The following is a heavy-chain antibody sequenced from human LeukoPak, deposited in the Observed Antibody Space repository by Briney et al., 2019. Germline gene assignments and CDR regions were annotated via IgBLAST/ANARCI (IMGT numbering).Heavy chain of an antibody. CDR1: GYTFTSYA. V-gene: IGHV1-3*01. D-gene: IGHD3-22*01. Sequence: GASVNVSFKASGYTFTSYAMHWVRQAPGQRLEWMGWINAGNGNTKYSQKFQGRVTITRDTSASTAYMELSSLRSEDTAVYYCARDWYYYDSSGPFDPRGQGTLVTVSS. CDR2: INAGNGNT. J-gene: IGHJ5*02. CDR3: ARDWYYYDSSGPFDP.